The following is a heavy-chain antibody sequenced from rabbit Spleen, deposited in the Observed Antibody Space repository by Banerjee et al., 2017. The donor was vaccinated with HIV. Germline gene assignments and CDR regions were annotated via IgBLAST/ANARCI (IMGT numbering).Heavy chain of an antibody. V-gene: IGHV1S40*01. CDR1: GFSFSNIYW. Sequence: QSLEESGGDLVKPGASLTLTCTASGFSFSNIYWICWVRQAPGKGLEWIACVDSGDGDTYYANWAKGRFTISKTSSTTVTLQMTSLTAADTATYFCARDTGSSFSSYGMDLWGPGTLVTVS. CDR2: VDSGDGDT. D-gene: IGHD8-1*01. CDR3: ARDTGSSFSSYGMDL. J-gene: IGHJ6*01.